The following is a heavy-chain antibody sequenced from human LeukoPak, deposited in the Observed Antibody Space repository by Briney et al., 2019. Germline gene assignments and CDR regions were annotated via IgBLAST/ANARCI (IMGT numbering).Heavy chain of an antibody. CDR3: ATRDGVGATEEGAFDI. V-gene: IGHV1-24*01. Sequence: ASVKVSCKVSGYTLTELSMHWVRQAPGKGLEWMGGFDPEDGETIYAQKFQGRVTMTEDTSTDTAYMELSSLSSEDTAVYYCATRDGVGATEEGAFDIWGQGTMVTVSS. CDR1: GYTLTELS. CDR2: FDPEDGET. D-gene: IGHD1-26*01. J-gene: IGHJ3*02.